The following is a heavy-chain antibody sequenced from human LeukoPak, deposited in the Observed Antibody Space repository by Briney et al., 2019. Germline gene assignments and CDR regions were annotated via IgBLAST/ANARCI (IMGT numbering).Heavy chain of an antibody. Sequence: ASVTVSFTASGYSFTTFGITWVRQAPGQGLEWMGWISAYNGNTNYAQKLQGRVTMTTDTSTSTAYMELRSLRSDDTAVYYCARARGGSYYYNYMDVWGKGTTVTVSS. CDR2: ISAYNGNT. V-gene: IGHV1-18*01. CDR3: ARARGGSYYYNYMDV. D-gene: IGHD3-16*01. J-gene: IGHJ6*03. CDR1: GYSFTTFG.